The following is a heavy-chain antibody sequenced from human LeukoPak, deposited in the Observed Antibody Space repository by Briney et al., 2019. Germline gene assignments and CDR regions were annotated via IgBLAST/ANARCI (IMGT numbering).Heavy chain of an antibody. CDR1: GFTFRNYW. J-gene: IGHJ4*02. D-gene: IGHD4-17*01. V-gene: IGHV3-74*01. Sequence: GGSLRLSCAASGFTFRNYWMHRVREAPGKGLVWVSRINSDGSSTTSADPVKRRFTISRDNAKNTLYLQMNSLRAEDTAVYYCAKGGATVIDYWGQGTLVTVSS. CDR2: INSDGSST. CDR3: AKGGATVIDY.